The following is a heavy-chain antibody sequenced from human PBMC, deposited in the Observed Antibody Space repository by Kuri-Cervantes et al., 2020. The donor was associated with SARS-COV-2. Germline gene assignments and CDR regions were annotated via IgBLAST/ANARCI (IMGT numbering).Heavy chain of an antibody. Sequence: LSLTCAASGFTFNSSPMHWVRQTPGKGLEWVALISYDGSNKYYADSVKGRFTISRDNSKNTLYLQMNSLRAEDTAVYYCARERSGLDYWGQGTLVTVSS. CDR2: ISYDGSNK. J-gene: IGHJ4*02. D-gene: IGHD3-3*01. CDR1: GFTFNSSP. CDR3: ARERSGLDY. V-gene: IGHV3-30-3*01.